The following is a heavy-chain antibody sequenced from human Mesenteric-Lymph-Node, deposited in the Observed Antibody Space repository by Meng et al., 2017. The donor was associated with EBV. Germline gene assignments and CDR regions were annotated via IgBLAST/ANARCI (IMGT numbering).Heavy chain of an antibody. CDR1: GGSISSSNW. D-gene: IGHD4-17*01. V-gene: IGHV4-4*02. CDR3: ARQGDIGDRKPRWGFDS. CDR2: IYHSGST. Sequence: QVQLQEAAPGLVKPSGTLSLTCAVSGGSISSSNWWSWVRQPPGKGLEWIGEIYHSGSTNYNPSLKSRVTISVDKSKNQFSLNLSSVTAADTAVYYCARQGDIGDRKPRWGFDSWGQGSLVTVSS. J-gene: IGHJ4*02.